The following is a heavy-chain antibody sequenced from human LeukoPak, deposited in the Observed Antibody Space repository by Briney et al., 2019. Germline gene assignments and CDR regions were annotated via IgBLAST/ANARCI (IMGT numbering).Heavy chain of an antibody. CDR2: IGIDSGNT. V-gene: IGHV3-48*01. CDR3: ARDHNYAFDN. Sequence: GGSLRLSCTASGFPFIEYSMNWVRQVPGKGLEWISYIGIDSGNTKYADSVRGRFTISADKVKNSLYLQMNSLRVEDTAVYYCARDHNYAFDNWGQGTLVSVAS. J-gene: IGHJ4*02. D-gene: IGHD1-1*01. CDR1: GFPFIEYS.